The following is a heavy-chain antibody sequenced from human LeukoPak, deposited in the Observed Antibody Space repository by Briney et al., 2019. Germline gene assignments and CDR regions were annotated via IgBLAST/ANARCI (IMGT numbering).Heavy chain of an antibody. CDR2: ISGTSSHI. D-gene: IGHD5-12*01. CDR1: GFIFSTHS. J-gene: IGHJ4*02. Sequence: PGGSLRLSCAASGFIFSTHSMNWVRQAPGKGPEWVSSISGTSSHIYYADSVKGRFTVSRDNARNSLYLQMNSLRVEDTAVYYCAREYSGYVPDYWGQGTLVTVSS. V-gene: IGHV3-21*01. CDR3: AREYSGYVPDY.